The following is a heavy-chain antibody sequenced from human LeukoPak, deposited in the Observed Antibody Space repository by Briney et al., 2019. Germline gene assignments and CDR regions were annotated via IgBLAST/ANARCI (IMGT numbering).Heavy chain of an antibody. CDR2: INSDGSST. Sequence: PGGSLRLSCAASGFTFSSYWMHWVRQAPGKGLVWVSRINSDGSSTSYADSVKGRFTISRDNAKNTLYLQMNSLRAEDTAVYYCAGEGSGSYYYYYMDVWGKGTTVTVSS. CDR1: GFTFSSYW. V-gene: IGHV3-74*01. D-gene: IGHD6-19*01. J-gene: IGHJ6*03. CDR3: AGEGSGSYYYYYMDV.